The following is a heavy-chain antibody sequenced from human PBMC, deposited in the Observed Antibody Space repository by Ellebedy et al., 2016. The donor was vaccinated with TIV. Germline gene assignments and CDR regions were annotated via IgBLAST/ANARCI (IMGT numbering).Heavy chain of an antibody. J-gene: IGHJ3*01. CDR1: GFSFSNYA. V-gene: IGHV3-23*01. CDR3: AKDMGAGWLQFLGFDAFDL. D-gene: IGHD2-15*01. CDR2: ISGSGDST. Sequence: GESLKISCGASGFSFSNYAMNWVRQAPGQGLEWVAAISGSGDSTTYADSVKGRFTISRDNSKNTLHLEMSSLRVEDTAVYFCAKDMGAGWLQFLGFDAFDLWGQGTLVTVCS.